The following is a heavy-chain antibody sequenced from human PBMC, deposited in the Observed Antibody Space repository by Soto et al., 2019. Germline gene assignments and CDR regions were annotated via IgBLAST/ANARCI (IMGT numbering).Heavy chain of an antibody. CDR2: INHSGST. V-gene: IGHV4-34*01. Sequence: SETLSLTCAVYGGSFSGYYWSWIRQPPGKGLEWIGEINHSGSTNYNPSLKSRVTISVDTSKNQFSLKLSSVTAADTAVYYCARRDYSSSSSYFDYWGQGTLVTVS. CDR3: ARRDYSSSSSYFDY. D-gene: IGHD6-6*01. J-gene: IGHJ4*02. CDR1: GGSFSGYY.